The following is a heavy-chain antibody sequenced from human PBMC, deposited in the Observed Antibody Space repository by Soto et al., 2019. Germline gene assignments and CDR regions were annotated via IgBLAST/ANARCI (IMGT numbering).Heavy chain of an antibody. Sequence: SETLSLTCTVSGGSISSGGYYWSWIRQHPGKGLEWIGYIYYSGSTYYNPSLKSRVTISVDTSKNQFSLKLSSVTAADTAVYYCERDLVGNGSLTKLGRGTEYFDYWGQGTLVTVSS. CDR3: ERDLVGNGSLTKLGRGTEYFDY. D-gene: IGHD7-27*01. CDR1: GGSISSGGYY. CDR2: IYYSGST. J-gene: IGHJ4*02. V-gene: IGHV4-31*03.